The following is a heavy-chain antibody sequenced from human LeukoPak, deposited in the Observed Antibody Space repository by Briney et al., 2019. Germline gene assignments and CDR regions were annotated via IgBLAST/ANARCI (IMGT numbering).Heavy chain of an antibody. CDR3: ARHSLYGNFVGGYYYYMDV. CDR1: GYGFTSYW. Sequence: GESLKISCKGSGYGFTSYWIGWVCQMPGKGLEWMGIIYPGDSDTRYSPSFQGQVTISADKSISTAYLQWSSLKASDTAMYYCARHSLYGNFVGGYYYYMDVWGKGTTVTVSS. V-gene: IGHV5-51*01. D-gene: IGHD1-7*01. J-gene: IGHJ6*03. CDR2: IYPGDSDT.